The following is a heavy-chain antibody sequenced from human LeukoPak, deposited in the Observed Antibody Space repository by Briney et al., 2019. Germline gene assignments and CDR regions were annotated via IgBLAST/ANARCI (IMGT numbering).Heavy chain of an antibody. Sequence: SGPTLVKPTQTLTLTCTFSGFSLSTSEVGVGWIRQPPGQALEWLTVIYWDDDKRYNPSLKSRLTVTKDVSKSQVVLTLTNMDPVDTATYFCAHRLTGYNSNWYHGYFDYWGQGTLVTVSS. V-gene: IGHV2-5*02. CDR2: IYWDDDK. CDR3: AHRLTGYNSNWYHGYFDY. D-gene: IGHD6-13*01. J-gene: IGHJ4*02. CDR1: GFSLSTSEVG.